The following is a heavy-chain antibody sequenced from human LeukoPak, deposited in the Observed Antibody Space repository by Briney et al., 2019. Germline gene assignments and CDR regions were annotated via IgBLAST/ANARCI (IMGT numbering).Heavy chain of an antibody. CDR1: GGSFSGYY. Sequence: SETLSLTCAVYGGSFSGYYWSWIRQPPGKGLEWIGEINHSGSTNYNPSLKSRVTISVDTSKNQFSLKLSSVTAEDTAVYYCARLYCSGGSCYWGYYFDYWGQGTLVTVSS. CDR3: ARLYCSGGSCYWGYYFDY. CDR2: INHSGST. J-gene: IGHJ4*02. D-gene: IGHD2-15*01. V-gene: IGHV4-34*01.